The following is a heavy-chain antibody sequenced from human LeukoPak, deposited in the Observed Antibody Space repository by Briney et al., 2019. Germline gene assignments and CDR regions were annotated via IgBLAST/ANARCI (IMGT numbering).Heavy chain of an antibody. D-gene: IGHD6-13*01. V-gene: IGHV3-74*03. CDR2: ISPDGSTT. Sequence: GGSLRLSCAASGFTFSRYWMHWVRQAPGKGLMWVSRISPDGSTTLYADSVKGRFTISRDNAKNTLYLQMNSLGAEDTAVYYCTTVLSSNRYNLRDCWGQGTLVTVSS. J-gene: IGHJ4*02. CDR3: TTVLSSNRYNLRDC. CDR1: GFTFSRYW.